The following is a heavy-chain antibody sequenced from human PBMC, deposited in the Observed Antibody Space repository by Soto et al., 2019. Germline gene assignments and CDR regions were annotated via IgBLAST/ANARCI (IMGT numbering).Heavy chain of an antibody. CDR1: GGSISSYY. Sequence: QVQLQESGPGLVKPSETLSLTCTVSGGSISSYYWSWIRQPPGKGLEWIGYIYYSGSTNYNPSLKSRVTISVDTSKNPFSLKLSSVTAADTAVYYCARTSVGTMVRGERWFDPWGQGTLVTVSS. CDR2: IYYSGST. CDR3: ARTSVGTMVRGERWFDP. V-gene: IGHV4-59*01. D-gene: IGHD3-10*01. J-gene: IGHJ5*02.